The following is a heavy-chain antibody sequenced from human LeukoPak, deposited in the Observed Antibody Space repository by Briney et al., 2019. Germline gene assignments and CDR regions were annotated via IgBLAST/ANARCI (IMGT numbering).Heavy chain of an antibody. CDR3: ARDHGRYYYDSYMDV. CDR1: GFTFSSYA. D-gene: IGHD3-22*01. Sequence: PGGSLRLSCAASGFTFSSYAMHWVRQAPGKGLEYVSAISSNGGSTYYANSVKGRFTISRDNSKNTLYLQMGSLRAEDMAVYYCARDHGRYYYDSYMDVWGKGTTVTVSS. CDR2: ISSNGGST. V-gene: IGHV3-64*01. J-gene: IGHJ6*03.